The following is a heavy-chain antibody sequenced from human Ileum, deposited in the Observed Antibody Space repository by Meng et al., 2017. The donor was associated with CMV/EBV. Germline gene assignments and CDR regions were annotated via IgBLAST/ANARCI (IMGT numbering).Heavy chain of an antibody. V-gene: IGHV4-4*02. CDR3: TTGSAYSPPGQFHQ. CDR2: VYRGGNA. Sequence: VSGGSISRANCWTWVRLTPGKGLEWIGEVYRGGNAMYNPSLQSRLTISVDDSTNQVSLRLRSVTAADTAMYYCTTGSAYSPPGQFHQWGQGTLVTVSS. J-gene: IGHJ4*02. CDR1: GGSISRANC. D-gene: IGHD3-22*01.